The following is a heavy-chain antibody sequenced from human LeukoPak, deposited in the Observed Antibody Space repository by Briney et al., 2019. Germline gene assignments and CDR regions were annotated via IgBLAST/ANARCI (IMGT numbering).Heavy chain of an antibody. D-gene: IGHD3-9*01. CDR2: IYYSGST. J-gene: IGHJ4*02. CDR3: ALNYDILTGYYADFGY. V-gene: IGHV4-39*07. CDR1: GGSISSSSYY. Sequence: SETLSLTCTVSGGSISSSSYYWGWIRQPPGKGLEWIGSIYYSGSTYYNPSLKSRVTISVDTSKNQFSLKLSSVTAADTAVYYCALNYDILTGYYADFGYWGQGTLVTVSS.